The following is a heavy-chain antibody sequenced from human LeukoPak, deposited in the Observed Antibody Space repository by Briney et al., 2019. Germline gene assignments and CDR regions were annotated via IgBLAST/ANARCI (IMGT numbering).Heavy chain of an antibody. Sequence: GGSLRLSCAASGFTFSSYEMNWVRQAPGKGLEWVSVIYSGGSTYYADSVKGRFTISRDNSKNTLYLQMNSLRAEDTAVYYCARLAYWGQGTLVTVSS. V-gene: IGHV3-53*01. CDR3: ARLAY. CDR2: IYSGGST. J-gene: IGHJ4*02. CDR1: GFTFSSYE.